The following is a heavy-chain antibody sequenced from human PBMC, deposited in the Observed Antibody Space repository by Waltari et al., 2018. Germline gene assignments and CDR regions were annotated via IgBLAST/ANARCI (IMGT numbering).Heavy chain of an antibody. D-gene: IGHD5-12*01. CDR1: GYTFSNFG. J-gene: IGHJ4*02. Sequence: QIQLVQSGPEVKKPGASVKVHCKASGYTFSNFGISWLRQARGQGLAWMGWISGYNGNTWYAKKVRDRLTMTTYTSATTAYMELSSLRSDDTAVYYCARPSSRGHSGYDSGDMEYWGQGTLVSVSS. CDR2: ISGYNGNT. V-gene: IGHV1-18*01. CDR3: ARPSSRGHSGYDSGDMEY.